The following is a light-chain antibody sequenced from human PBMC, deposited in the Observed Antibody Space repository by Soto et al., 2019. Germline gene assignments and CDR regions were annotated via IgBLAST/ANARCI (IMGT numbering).Light chain of an antibody. CDR2: GAS. V-gene: IGKV3-20*01. J-gene: IGKJ1*01. CDR3: QQYGSSPRT. CDR1: QSVRSDY. Sequence: EIVLTQSPGTLSLSPGERATLSCRASQSVRSDYLAWYQQKTGQAPRLHIYGASTRATGIPDRCTGSGSGTDITVTISRLGPEGFAVYYCQQYGSSPRTFGQGTEVVIK.